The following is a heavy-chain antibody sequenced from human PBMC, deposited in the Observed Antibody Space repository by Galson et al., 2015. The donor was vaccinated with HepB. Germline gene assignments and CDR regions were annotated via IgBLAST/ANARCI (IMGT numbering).Heavy chain of an antibody. D-gene: IGHD6-6*01. CDR1: GFTFSSYS. J-gene: IGHJ6*02. CDR2: ISYGGSNQ. CDR3: ARDSRQSSTWSASHSHNGLAF. Sequence: SLRLSCAASGFTFSSYSIHWVRQAPGKGLDWVGVISYGGSNQYYADSVKGRFTLSRDNSKNTVYLEMSSLRPEDTAVYYCARDSRQSSTWSASHSHNGLAFWGQGTPFPVS. V-gene: IGHV3-30*04.